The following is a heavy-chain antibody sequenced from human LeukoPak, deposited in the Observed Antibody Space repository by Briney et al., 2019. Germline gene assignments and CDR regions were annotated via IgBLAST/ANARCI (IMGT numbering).Heavy chain of an antibody. Sequence: SETLSLTCTVSGGSISSSSYYWGWIRQPPGKGLEWIGSIYYSGSTYYNPSLKSRVTISVDTSKNQFSLKLSSVTAADTAVYYCARGGGGYNYGYWGQGTLVTVSS. V-gene: IGHV4-39*07. D-gene: IGHD5-24*01. CDR3: ARGGGGYNYGY. CDR1: GGSISSSSYY. J-gene: IGHJ4*02. CDR2: IYYSGST.